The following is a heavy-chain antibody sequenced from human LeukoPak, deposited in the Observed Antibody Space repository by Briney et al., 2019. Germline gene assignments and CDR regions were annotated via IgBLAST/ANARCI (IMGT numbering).Heavy chain of an antibody. D-gene: IGHD3-10*01. CDR1: GGSISNYY. Sequence: SETLSLTCTVSGGSISNYYWSWIRQPPGKGLEWIGYIYYSGSTNYNPSLKSRVTISVDTSKNQFSLKLSSVTAADTAVYYCAYGSGSYGRYFDLWGRGTLVTVSS. J-gene: IGHJ2*01. CDR3: AYGSGSYGRYFDL. V-gene: IGHV4-59*01. CDR2: IYYSGST.